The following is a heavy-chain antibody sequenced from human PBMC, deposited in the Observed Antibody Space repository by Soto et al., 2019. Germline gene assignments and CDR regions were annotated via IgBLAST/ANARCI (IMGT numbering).Heavy chain of an antibody. V-gene: IGHV1-69*13. J-gene: IGHJ4*02. Sequence: ASVKVSCKASGGTSSSYAISWVRQAPGQGLEWMGGIIPIFGTANYAQKFQGRVTITADESTSTAYMELSSLRSEDTAVYYCARDRDGDSFDYWGQGTLVTVSS. CDR3: ARDRDGDSFDY. CDR2: IIPIFGTA. CDR1: GGTSSSYA. D-gene: IGHD7-27*01.